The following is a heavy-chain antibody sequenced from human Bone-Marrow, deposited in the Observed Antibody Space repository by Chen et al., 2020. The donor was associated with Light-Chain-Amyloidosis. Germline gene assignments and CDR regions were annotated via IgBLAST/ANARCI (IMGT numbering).Heavy chain of an antibody. V-gene: IGHV3-30-3*01. D-gene: IGHD6-19*01. Sequence: QVQLVESGGGVVQPGRSLRLSCAASGFTFSSYAMHWVRQAPGKGLEWVAVISYDGSNKYYADSGKGRFTISRDNSKNTLYLQMNSLRAEDTAVYYCARDRVSWAVAGTGDAFDIWGQGTMVTVSS. CDR1: GFTFSSYA. CDR3: ARDRVSWAVAGTGDAFDI. J-gene: IGHJ3*02. CDR2: ISYDGSNK.